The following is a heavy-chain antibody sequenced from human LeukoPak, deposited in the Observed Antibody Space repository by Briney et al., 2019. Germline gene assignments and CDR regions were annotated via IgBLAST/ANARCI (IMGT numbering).Heavy chain of an antibody. CDR3: AKAKVTAYCYCVSGIQLST. Sequence: ARGSFRIPPCADSFFIINNFWMQLGQAPGKGLEWVSAISGSGGSTYYADSVKGRFTISRDNSKNTLYLQMNNPRDEVTAVYYCAKAKVTAYCYCVSGIQLSTWGLGTMVTVSS. CDR2: ISGSGGST. J-gene: IGHJ3*01. V-gene: IGHV3-23*01. CDR1: FFIINNFW. D-gene: IGHD3-16*02.